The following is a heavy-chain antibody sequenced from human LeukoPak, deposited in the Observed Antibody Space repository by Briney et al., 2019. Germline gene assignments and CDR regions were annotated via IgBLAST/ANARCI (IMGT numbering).Heavy chain of an antibody. D-gene: IGHD3-22*01. Sequence: PGGSLRLSCAASGFTLLYYAMSWVRQAPGKGLEWVSAISSIGDNTYYADSVKGRFTISRDNSKNTLYLQMNSLRAEDTAVYYCARDFYDSSGYLTLWGQGTLVTVSS. V-gene: IGHV3-23*01. CDR1: GFTLLYYA. CDR2: ISSIGDNT. J-gene: IGHJ4*02. CDR3: ARDFYDSSGYLTL.